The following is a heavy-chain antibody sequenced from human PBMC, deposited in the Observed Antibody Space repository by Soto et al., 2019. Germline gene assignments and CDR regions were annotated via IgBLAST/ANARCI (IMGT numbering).Heavy chain of an antibody. Sequence: EVQLVETGGDLIQPGGSLRLSCAASGFTVSSDSMTWVRQAPGKGLEWISIIYSDNNTDYADSVMGRFSISRDTSKNILYLQMNSLRAEDTAEYYCARHYSAMGVWGQGTTVTVSS. CDR1: GFTVSSDS. J-gene: IGHJ6*02. CDR2: IYSDNNT. CDR3: ARHYSAMGV. V-gene: IGHV3-53*02.